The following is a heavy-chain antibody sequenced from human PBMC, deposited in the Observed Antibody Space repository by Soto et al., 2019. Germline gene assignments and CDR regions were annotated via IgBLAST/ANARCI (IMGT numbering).Heavy chain of an antibody. Sequence: GGSLRLSCAASGFTFRNYGMNWVRQAPGKGLEWVSYIGLGSSTKYYADSVEGRFTISRDNAKNSLYLQMNSLRAEDTAVYYCARHPERIAQIGWFDPWGQGTLVTVS. J-gene: IGHJ5*02. CDR2: IGLGSSTK. CDR3: ARHPERIAQIGWFDP. D-gene: IGHD6-13*01. CDR1: GFTFRNYG. V-gene: IGHV3-48*01.